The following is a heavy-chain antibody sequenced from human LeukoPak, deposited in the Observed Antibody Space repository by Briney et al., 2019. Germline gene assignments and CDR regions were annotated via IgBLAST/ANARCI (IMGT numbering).Heavy chain of an antibody. V-gene: IGHV1-46*01. CDR1: GYTFTSYY. D-gene: IGHD3-3*01. CDR3: ARGAPYDFWSGYYYYYYYMDV. CDR2: INPSGGST. Sequence: GASVKVSCKASGYTFTSYYMHWVRQAPGQGLEWMGIINPSGGSTSYAQKLQGRVTMTTDTSTSTAYMELRSLRSDDTAVYYCARGAPYDFWSGYYYYYYYMDVWGKGTTVTVSS. J-gene: IGHJ6*03.